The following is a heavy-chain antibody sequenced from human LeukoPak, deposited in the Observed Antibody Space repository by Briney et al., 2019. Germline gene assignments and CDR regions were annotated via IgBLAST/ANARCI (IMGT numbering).Heavy chain of an antibody. V-gene: IGHV1-2*02. D-gene: IGHD6-6*01. CDR2: INPNSGGT. CDR1: GYTFTGYY. CDR3: ATRLDSSSSTLYFVY. Sequence: GASVKVSCKASGYTFTGYYMHWVRQAPGQGLEWMGWINPNSGGTNYAQKFQGRVTMTRDTSISIAYMELSRLRSDDTAVYYCATRLDSSSSTLYFVYWGQGTLVTVSS. J-gene: IGHJ4*02.